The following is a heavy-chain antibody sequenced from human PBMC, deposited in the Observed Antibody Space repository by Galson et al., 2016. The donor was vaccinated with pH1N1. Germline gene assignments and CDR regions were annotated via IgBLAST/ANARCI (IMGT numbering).Heavy chain of an antibody. CDR1: GFTFTSYA. CDR2: ILYDGANE. J-gene: IGHJ4*02. V-gene: IGHV3-30*04. Sequence: CAASGFTFTSYAMHWVRQAPGKGLEWVAVILYDGANEYYADSVKGRFTISRDKTQSTVYLQMNSLRTEDTAVYYCARDSEYSGHEGFHWAQGTLVIVSS. CDR3: ARDSEYSGHEGFH. D-gene: IGHD5-12*01.